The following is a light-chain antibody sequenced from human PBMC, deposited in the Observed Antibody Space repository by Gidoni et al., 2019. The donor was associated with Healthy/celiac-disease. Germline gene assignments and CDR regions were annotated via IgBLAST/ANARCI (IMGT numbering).Light chain of an antibody. CDR1: QSISSW. J-gene: IGKJ1*01. Sequence: DIQMTQSPSTLSASVGDRVTITCRASQSISSWLAWYQQKQGKAPKLLIYKACSLERGVPSRFSGSGSGTEFTLTISSLQPDDFATYYCQQYNSYPGTFGQGTKVEIK. V-gene: IGKV1-5*03. CDR2: KAC. CDR3: QQYNSYPGT.